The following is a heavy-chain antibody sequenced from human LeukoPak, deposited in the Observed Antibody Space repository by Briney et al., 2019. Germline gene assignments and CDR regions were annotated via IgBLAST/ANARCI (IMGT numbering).Heavy chain of an antibody. V-gene: IGHV4-34*01. CDR3: ARGITIFGVVTTYNWFDP. D-gene: IGHD3-3*01. Sequence: SETLSLTCAVYGGSFSGYYWSWIRQPPGKGLEWIGEINHSGSTNYNPSLKSRVTISVDTSKNQSSLKLSSVTAADTAVYYCARGITIFGVVTTYNWFDPWGQGTLVTVSS. CDR1: GGSFSGYY. J-gene: IGHJ5*02. CDR2: INHSGST.